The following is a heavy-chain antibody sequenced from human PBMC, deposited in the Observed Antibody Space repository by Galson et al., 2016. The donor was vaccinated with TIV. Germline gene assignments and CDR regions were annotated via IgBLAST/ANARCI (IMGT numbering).Heavy chain of an antibody. Sequence: SVKVSCKASGYTFTNYGFTWVRQAPGQGLEWMGWISTYNGNTNFAQGFQGRVTLTTDTSTSTAYLELRGLKSDDTAVYYCARDINLLIPAATYDHLYYWGQGTLVTVSS. CDR2: ISTYNGNT. CDR3: ARDINLLIPAATYDHLYY. V-gene: IGHV1-18*01. D-gene: IGHD6-13*01. J-gene: IGHJ4*02. CDR1: GYTFTNYG.